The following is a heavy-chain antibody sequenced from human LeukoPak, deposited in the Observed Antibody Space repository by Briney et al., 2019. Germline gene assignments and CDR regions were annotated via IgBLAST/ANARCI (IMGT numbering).Heavy chain of an antibody. D-gene: IGHD3-22*01. CDR2: ISSSSSYI. V-gene: IGHV3-21*01. J-gene: IGHJ4*02. CDR3: ARDRPMYYYDSSGYWDY. CDR1: GFTFSSYS. Sequence: PGGSLRLSCAASGFTFSSYSMNWVRQAPGKGLEWVSSISSSSSYIYYADSVKGRFTISRDNVKNSLYLQMNSLRAEDTAVYYCARDRPMYYYDSSGYWDYWGQGTLVTVSS.